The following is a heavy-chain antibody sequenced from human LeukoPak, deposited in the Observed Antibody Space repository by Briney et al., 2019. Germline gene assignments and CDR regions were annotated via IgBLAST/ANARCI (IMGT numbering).Heavy chain of an antibody. CDR2: ISSSSSTI. V-gene: IGHV3-48*01. CDR3: ARDRFGAVGATRPFDY. D-gene: IGHD1-26*01. Sequence: GGSLRLSCAASGFTFSSFRMNWVRQAPGKGLEWVSYISSSSSTIYYADSVKGRFTISRDNAKNSLYLQMNSLRAEDTAVYYCARDRFGAVGATRPFDYWGQGTLVTVSS. CDR1: GFTFSSFR. J-gene: IGHJ4*02.